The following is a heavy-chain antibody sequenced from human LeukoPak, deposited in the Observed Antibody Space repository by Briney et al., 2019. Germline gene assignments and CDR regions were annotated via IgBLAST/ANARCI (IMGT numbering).Heavy chain of an antibody. Sequence: PGGSLRLSCAASGFTFSSYAMSWVRQAPGKGLEWVSAISGSGGSTYYADSVKGRFTISRDNSKNTLYLQMNSLRAEDTAVYYCAKDPLYYYDSSGYDFHFDYWGQGTLVTVSS. CDR3: AKDPLYYYDSSGYDFHFDY. CDR2: ISGSGGST. CDR1: GFTFSSYA. J-gene: IGHJ4*02. V-gene: IGHV3-23*01. D-gene: IGHD3-22*01.